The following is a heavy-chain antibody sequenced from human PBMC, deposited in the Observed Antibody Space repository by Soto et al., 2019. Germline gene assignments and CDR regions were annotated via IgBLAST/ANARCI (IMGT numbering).Heavy chain of an antibody. Sequence: QVQLQESGPGLVKPSGTLSLTRAVSGGSISSSNWWSWVRQPPGKGLEWIGEIYHSGSTNYNPSLKSRVTISVDTSKNQFSLNLSSVTAADTAVYYCAGGRGRQQLVMSYYYGMDVWGQGTTVTVSS. CDR1: GGSISSSNW. D-gene: IGHD6-13*01. J-gene: IGHJ6*02. V-gene: IGHV4-4*02. CDR2: IYHSGST. CDR3: AGGRGRQQLVMSYYYGMDV.